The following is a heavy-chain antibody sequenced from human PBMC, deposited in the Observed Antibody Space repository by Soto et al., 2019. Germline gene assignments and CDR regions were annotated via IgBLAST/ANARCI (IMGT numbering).Heavy chain of an antibody. J-gene: IGHJ1*01. V-gene: IGHV5-51*01. CDR3: GSLPVGAYFEYFQH. Sequence: GESLKISCKASGYSFTSQWIGWVRQRPGKDLEWVGIIFPGDSDTRISPSFQGQVTMSADKSISTAYLQWTSLKASDTAMYYCGSLPVGAYFEYFQHWGQGTVVTVSS. CDR2: IFPGDSDT. CDR1: GYSFTSQW. D-gene: IGHD1-26*01.